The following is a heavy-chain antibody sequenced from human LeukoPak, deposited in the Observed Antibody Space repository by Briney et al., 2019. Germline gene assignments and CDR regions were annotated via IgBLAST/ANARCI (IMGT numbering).Heavy chain of an antibody. CDR3: ARPRSTDAFDI. J-gene: IGHJ3*02. CDR1: GFTSSSYG. Sequence: PGRSLRLSCAASGFTSSSYGVHWVRQAPGKGLEWVAVIWYDGSNKYYADSVKGRFTISRDNSKNTLYLQMNSLRAEDTAVYYCARPRSTDAFDIWGQGTMVTVSS. V-gene: IGHV3-33*01. CDR2: IWYDGSNK.